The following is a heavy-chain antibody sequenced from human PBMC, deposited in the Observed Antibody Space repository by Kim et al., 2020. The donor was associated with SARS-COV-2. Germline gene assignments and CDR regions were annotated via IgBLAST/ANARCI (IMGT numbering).Heavy chain of an antibody. D-gene: IGHD1-1*01. Sequence: YDPSLKSRVTISVDTSKNQFSLKLSSGTAADTAVYYCARHPKTNWNDNYWGQGTLVTVSS. V-gene: IGHV4-39*01. CDR3: ARHPKTNWNDNY. J-gene: IGHJ4*02.